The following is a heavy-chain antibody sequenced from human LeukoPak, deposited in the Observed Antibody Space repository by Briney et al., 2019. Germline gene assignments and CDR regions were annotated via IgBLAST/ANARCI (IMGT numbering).Heavy chain of an antibody. CDR2: ISKTSGTI. CDR1: GFTFSIYA. CDR3: ARNYNPFDY. D-gene: IGHD1-7*01. J-gene: IGHJ4*02. Sequence: PGGSLRLSCAASGFTFSIYAMNWVRQAPGKGLEWVSYISKTSGTIYYTDSVKGRFTISGDNAKDSLFLQMNSLRAEDTAVYYCARNYNPFDYWGQGTLVTVSS. V-gene: IGHV3-48*01.